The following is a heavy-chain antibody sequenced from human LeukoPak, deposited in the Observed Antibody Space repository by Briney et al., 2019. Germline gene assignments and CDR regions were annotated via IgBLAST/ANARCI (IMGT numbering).Heavy chain of an antibody. Sequence: ASVKVSCKASGYTFTSYAMNWVRQAPGQGLEWMGWINTNTGNPTYAQGFTGRFVFSLDTSVSTAYLQISSLKPEDTAVYYCARVGYCSAAGCRLWAYWGQGTLVTVSS. CDR1: GYTFTSYA. V-gene: IGHV7-4-1*02. D-gene: IGHD2-15*01. CDR3: ARVGYCSAAGCRLWAY. J-gene: IGHJ4*02. CDR2: INTNTGNP.